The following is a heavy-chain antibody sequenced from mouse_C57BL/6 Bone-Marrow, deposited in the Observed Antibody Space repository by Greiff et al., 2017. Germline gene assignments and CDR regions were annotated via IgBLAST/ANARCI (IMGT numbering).Heavy chain of an antibody. CDR3: ARRSYYSTYYAMDY. CDR1: GFTFSDYY. Sequence: EVMLVESGGGLVQPGGSLKLSCAASGFTFSDYYMYWVRQTPEKRLEWVAYISTGGGSTYYPDTVKGRFTISRDNAMNTLYLQMSRLKSEDTAMYYCARRSYYSTYYAMDYWGQGTSVTVSS. CDR2: ISTGGGST. V-gene: IGHV5-12*01. D-gene: IGHD2-5*01. J-gene: IGHJ4*01.